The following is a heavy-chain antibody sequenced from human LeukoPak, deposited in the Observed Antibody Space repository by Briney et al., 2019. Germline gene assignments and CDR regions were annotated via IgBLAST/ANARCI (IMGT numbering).Heavy chain of an antibody. Sequence: SETLSLTCAVSGGSISSYYWSWIRQPPGKGLEYIGYVYHTGSTNYNPSLKSRVTISLDTSENQFSLKLTSVTAADTAVYYCANLLTVSSSGRDYWGQGTLVTVSS. V-gene: IGHV4-59*08. D-gene: IGHD6-6*01. CDR3: ANLLTVSSSGRDY. J-gene: IGHJ4*02. CDR1: GGSISSYY. CDR2: VYHTGST.